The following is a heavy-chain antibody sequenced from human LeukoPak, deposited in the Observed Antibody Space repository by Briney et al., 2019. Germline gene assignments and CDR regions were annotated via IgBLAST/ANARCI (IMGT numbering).Heavy chain of an antibody. Sequence: PGGSLRLSCAASGFTVSSNYMSWVRQARGKGLEGVSVIYSGGSTYYADSVKGRFTISRDNSKNTLYLQMNSLRAEDTAVYYCARFRLGYCSGGSCYENYFDYWGQGTLVTVSS. CDR1: GFTVSSNY. V-gene: IGHV3-66*01. J-gene: IGHJ4*02. CDR3: ARFRLGYCSGGSCYENYFDY. CDR2: IYSGGST. D-gene: IGHD2-15*01.